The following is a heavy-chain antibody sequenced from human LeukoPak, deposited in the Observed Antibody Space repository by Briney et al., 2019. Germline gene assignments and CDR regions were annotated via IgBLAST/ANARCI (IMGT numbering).Heavy chain of an antibody. CDR2: ISGSGGST. Sequence: GGSLRLSCAASGFTFSSYAMSWVRQAPGKGLEWVSAISGSGGSTYYADSVKGRFTISRDNSKNTLYLQMNSLRAKDTAVYYCAKESITMVRGVISRIFDYWGQGTLVTVSS. D-gene: IGHD3-10*01. CDR1: GFTFSSYA. CDR3: AKESITMVRGVISRIFDY. J-gene: IGHJ4*02. V-gene: IGHV3-23*01.